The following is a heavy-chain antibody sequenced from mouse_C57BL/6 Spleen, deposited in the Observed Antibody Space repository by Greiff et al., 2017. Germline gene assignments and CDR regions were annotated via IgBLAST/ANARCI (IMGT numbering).Heavy chain of an antibody. D-gene: IGHD1-1*01. CDR1: GFTFSSYG. V-gene: IGHV5-6*02. CDR2: ISSGGSYT. Sequence: DVKLVESGGDLVKPGGSLKLSCAASGFTFSSYGMSWVRQTPDKRLEWVATISSGGSYTYYPDSVKGRFTISRDNAKNTLYLQMSSLKAEDTAMYYCARLDYYGSSYDDWGQGTTLTVSS. CDR3: ARLDYYGSSYDD. J-gene: IGHJ2*01.